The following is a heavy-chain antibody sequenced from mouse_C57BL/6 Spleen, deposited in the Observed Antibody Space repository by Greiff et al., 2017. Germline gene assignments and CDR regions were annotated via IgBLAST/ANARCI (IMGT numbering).Heavy chain of an antibody. D-gene: IGHD1-1*01. Sequence: EVQLVESGGGLVQPGGSLSLSCAASGFTFTDYYMHWVRQTPGQALEWMGFISHKANGYTTEYSASVKGRFTVSRDTSLSILYLQMNALRAEDSATYDCARSSFYYDGSSDGAMDYWGQGTSVTVSS. CDR1: GFTFTDYY. CDR3: ARSSFYYDGSSDGAMDY. CDR2: ISHKANGYTT. J-gene: IGHJ4*01. V-gene: IGHV7-3*01.